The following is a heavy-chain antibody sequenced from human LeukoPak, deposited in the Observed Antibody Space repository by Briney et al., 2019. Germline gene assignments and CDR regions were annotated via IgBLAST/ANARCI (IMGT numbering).Heavy chain of an antibody. V-gene: IGHV1-18*01. CDR1: GYTFTSYG. J-gene: IGHJ6*02. Sequence: ASVKVSCKASGYTFTSYGISWVRQAPGQGLEWMEWISAYNGNTNYAQKLQGRVTMTTDTSTSTAYMELRSLRSDDTAVYYCARGITGTLYYYYYGMDVWGQGTTVTVSS. CDR3: ARGITGTLYYYYYGMDV. D-gene: IGHD1-20*01. CDR2: ISAYNGNT.